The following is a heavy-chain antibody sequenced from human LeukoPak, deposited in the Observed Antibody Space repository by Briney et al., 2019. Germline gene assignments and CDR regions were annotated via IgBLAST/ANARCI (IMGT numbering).Heavy chain of an antibody. CDR2: TKQDGSEK. CDR1: GFTFSSYW. Sequence: GGSLRLPCAASGFTFSSYWMSWVRQAPGKGLEWVANTKQDGSEKYYVDSVKGRFTISRDNAKNSLYLQMNSLRAEDTAVYYCARCLDFWSGYYNWFDPWGQGTLVTVSS. V-gene: IGHV3-7*01. D-gene: IGHD3-3*01. J-gene: IGHJ5*02. CDR3: ARCLDFWSGYYNWFDP.